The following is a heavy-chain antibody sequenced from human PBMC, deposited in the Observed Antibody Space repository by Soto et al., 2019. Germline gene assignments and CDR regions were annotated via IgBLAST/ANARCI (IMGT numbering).Heavy chain of an antibody. CDR1: GFTFTSSA. Sequence: SVKVSCKASGFTFTSSAMQWVRQARGQRLEWIGWIVVGSGNTNYAQKFQERVTITRDMSTSTAYMELSSLGSEDTAVYYCAAAPRGVYDAFDIWGQGTMVTVSS. J-gene: IGHJ3*02. V-gene: IGHV1-58*02. D-gene: IGHD3-10*01. CDR3: AAAPRGVYDAFDI. CDR2: IVVGSGNT.